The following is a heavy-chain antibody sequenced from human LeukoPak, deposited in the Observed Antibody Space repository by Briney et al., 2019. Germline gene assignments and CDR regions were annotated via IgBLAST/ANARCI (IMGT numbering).Heavy chain of an antibody. CDR1: GDSISSGSYF. CDR3: GRAPYGPPDH. CDR2: ISTTGST. V-gene: IGHV4-61*02. D-gene: IGHD3-10*01. J-gene: IGHJ4*02. Sequence: PSQTLSLTCTVSGDSISSGSYFWSWIRQPAGKGLEWIGRISTTGSTNYNPSLKSRISISAVTSKNQFSLSLTSVTAADTAVYYCGRAPYGPPDHWGQGILVTVSS.